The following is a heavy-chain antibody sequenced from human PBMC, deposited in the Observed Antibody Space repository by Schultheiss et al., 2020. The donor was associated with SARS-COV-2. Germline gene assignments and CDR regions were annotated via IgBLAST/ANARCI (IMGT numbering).Heavy chain of an antibody. CDR2: IYYSGST. V-gene: IGHV4-59*01. J-gene: IGHJ6*02. CDR1: GGSISSYY. Sequence: SETLSLTFTVSGGSISSYYWSWIRQPPGKGLEWIGYIYYSGSTNYNPSLKSRVTISIDTSKNQFSLKLSSVTAADTAMYYCARTWPVREDYGMDVWGQGTTVTVSS. CDR3: ARTWPVREDYGMDV. D-gene: IGHD1-26*01.